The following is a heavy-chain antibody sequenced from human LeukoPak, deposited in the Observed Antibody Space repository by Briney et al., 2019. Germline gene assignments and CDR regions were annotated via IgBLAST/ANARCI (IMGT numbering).Heavy chain of an antibody. V-gene: IGHV7-4-1*02. CDR2: INTNTGNP. CDR1: GYTFISYA. Sequence: ASVKVSCKASGYTFISYAMNWGRQAPGHGLEWMGWINTNTGNPTYAQGFTRRLVFSLDTSVSTAYLQISSLKAEDTAVYYCARDQSSSWSNFYYMDVWGKGTTVTVS. J-gene: IGHJ6*03. CDR3: ARDQSSSWSNFYYMDV. D-gene: IGHD6-13*01.